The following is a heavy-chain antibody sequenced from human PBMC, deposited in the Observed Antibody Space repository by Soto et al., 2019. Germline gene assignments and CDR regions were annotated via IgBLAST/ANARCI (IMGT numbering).Heavy chain of an antibody. CDR3: ANAVAGRTTIFDY. D-gene: IGHD6-19*01. Sequence: PGGSLRLSCAASGFTFSSYAMSWVRQAPGKGLEWVSAISGSGSTTYYADSVKGRFTISRDNSKNTLYLQMNSLRAEDTALYYCANAVAGRTTIFDYWGHGTLVTVSS. V-gene: IGHV3-23*01. J-gene: IGHJ4*01. CDR1: GFTFSSYA. CDR2: ISGSGSTT.